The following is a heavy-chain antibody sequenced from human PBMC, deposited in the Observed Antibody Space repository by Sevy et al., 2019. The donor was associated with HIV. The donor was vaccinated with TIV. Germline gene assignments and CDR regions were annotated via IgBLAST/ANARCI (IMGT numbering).Heavy chain of an antibody. Sequence: GGSLRLSCAASGFPFNDHAMHWVRVVPGKGLEWVSGISWNSRNIGYADSVKGRFTISRDNTTHSVYLEMHSLRPEDTALYYCAKDINRGCDGVNCYSYYYYFYGLDVWGQGTTVTVSS. CDR1: GFPFNDHA. J-gene: IGHJ6*02. CDR2: ISWNSRNI. CDR3: AKDINRGCDGVNCYSYYYYFYGLDV. V-gene: IGHV3-9*01. D-gene: IGHD2-21*01.